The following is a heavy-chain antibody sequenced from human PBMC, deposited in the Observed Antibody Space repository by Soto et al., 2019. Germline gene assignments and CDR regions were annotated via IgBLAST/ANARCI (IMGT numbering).Heavy chain of an antibody. Sequence: SETLSLTCAVYGGSFSGYYWSWIRQPPGKGLEWIGEINHSGSTNYNPSLKSRVTISVDTSKNQFSLKLSSVTAADTAVYYCARRLGYCSSTSCYAMVRNWFDPWGQGTLVTVSS. CDR3: ARRLGYCSSTSCYAMVRNWFDP. J-gene: IGHJ5*02. D-gene: IGHD2-2*01. V-gene: IGHV4-34*01. CDR2: INHSGST. CDR1: GGSFSGYY.